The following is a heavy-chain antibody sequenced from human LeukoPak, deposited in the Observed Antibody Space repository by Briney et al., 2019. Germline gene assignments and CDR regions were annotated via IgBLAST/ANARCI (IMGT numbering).Heavy chain of an antibody. CDR1: GYTFTRCG. J-gene: IGHJ4*02. Sequence: ASVKVSCKASGYTFTRCGITWVRQAPGQGLEWMGWISAYNGNTNYAQKLQGRVTMTTDTSTSTAYMELRSLRSDDTAVYYCARSPYYYDSSGYSLPYYFDYWGQGTLVTVSS. CDR2: ISAYNGNT. D-gene: IGHD3-22*01. V-gene: IGHV1-18*01. CDR3: ARSPYYYDSSGYSLPYYFDY.